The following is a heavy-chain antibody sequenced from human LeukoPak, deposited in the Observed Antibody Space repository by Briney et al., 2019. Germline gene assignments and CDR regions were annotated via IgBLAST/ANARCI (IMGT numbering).Heavy chain of an antibody. CDR3: AKLYVGFGDDY. D-gene: IGHD3-10*01. J-gene: IGHJ4*02. CDR2: ISWNSGSI. V-gene: IGHV3-9*01. CDR1: GFTFDDYA. Sequence: PGGSLRLSCAASGFTFDDYAMHWVRQAPGKGLEWASGISWNSGSIGYADSVKGRFTISRDNAKNSLYLQMNSLRAEDTALYYCAKLYVGFGDDYWGQGTLVTVSS.